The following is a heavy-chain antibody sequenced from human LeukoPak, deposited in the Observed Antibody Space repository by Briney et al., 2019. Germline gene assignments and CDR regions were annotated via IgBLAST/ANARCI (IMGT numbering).Heavy chain of an antibody. CDR1: GGSISSYY. CDR2: IYYSGNT. CDR3: AREGGYASPFDS. D-gene: IGHD5-12*01. V-gene: IGHV4-59*01. Sequence: PSETLSLTCTVSGGSISSYYWSWIRQPPGKGLEWIGYIYYSGNTYCNPSLKSRVTISVDASKNQFSLKLSSVTAADTAVYYCAREGGYASPFDSWGQGTLVTVSS. J-gene: IGHJ4*02.